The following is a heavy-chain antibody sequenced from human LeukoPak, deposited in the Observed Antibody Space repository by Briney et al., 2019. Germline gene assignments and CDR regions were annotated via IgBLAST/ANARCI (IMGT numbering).Heavy chain of an antibody. CDR2: IYYSGST. Sequence: SQTLSLTCTVSGGSISSGGYYWSWIRQHPGKGLEWIGYIYYSGSTYYNPSLKSRVTLSVDTSKNQSSLKLSSVTAADTAVYYCARAVGSSWQFDYWGQGTLVTVSS. J-gene: IGHJ4*02. V-gene: IGHV4-31*03. CDR1: GGSISSGGYY. D-gene: IGHD6-13*01. CDR3: ARAVGSSWQFDY.